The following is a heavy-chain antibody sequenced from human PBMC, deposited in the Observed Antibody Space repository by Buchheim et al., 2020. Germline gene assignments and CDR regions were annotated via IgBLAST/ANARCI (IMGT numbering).Heavy chain of an antibody. CDR3: ARDDPSASTSPFDY. J-gene: IGHJ4*02. CDR2: IYYSGNS. Sequence: QLQLQESGPGLLKPSETLSLTCTVSSGSVSSSSYYWGWLRQPPGKGLEWIGYIYYSGNSYSHPSLKSRVTISVDKSKNQFPLKLSSVTAADTAVYYCARDDPSASTSPFDYWGQGTL. V-gene: IGHV4-39*07. D-gene: IGHD2-2*01. CDR1: SGSVSSSSYY.